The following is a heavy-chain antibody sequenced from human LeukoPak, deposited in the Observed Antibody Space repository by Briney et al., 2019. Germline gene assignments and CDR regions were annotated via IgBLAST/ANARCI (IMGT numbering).Heavy chain of an antibody. CDR2: ISYDGSSK. D-gene: IGHD2-15*01. J-gene: IGHJ1*01. V-gene: IGHV3-30-3*01. CDR3: ASTTIETSGHFQH. Sequence: GGSLRLSCAASGFIFSTYAMHWVRQAPGKGLEWVALISYDGSSKYYTDSVKGRFTISRDNSKNTLYLQMNSLRAEDTAVYYCASTTIETSGHFQHWGQGTLVIVSS. CDR1: GFIFSTYA.